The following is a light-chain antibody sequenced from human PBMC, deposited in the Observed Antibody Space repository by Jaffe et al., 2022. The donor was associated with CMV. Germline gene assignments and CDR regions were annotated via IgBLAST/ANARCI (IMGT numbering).Light chain of an antibody. CDR2: DVN. CDR1: SSDVGGHKF. Sequence: QSALTQPASVSGWPGQSITISCTETSSDVGGHKFVSWYQQHPGKAPKLMIYDVNSRPSGVSNRFSGSKSGNTASLTISGLQAEDEADYYCSSYTSSNTGMFGGGTKLTVL. J-gene: IGLJ3*02. V-gene: IGLV2-14*03. CDR3: SSYTSSNTGM.